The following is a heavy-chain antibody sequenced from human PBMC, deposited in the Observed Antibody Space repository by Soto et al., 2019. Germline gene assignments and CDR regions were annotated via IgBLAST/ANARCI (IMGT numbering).Heavy chain of an antibody. Sequence: QVQLVQSGAEVKKPGASVKVSCKASGYTFTKFGISWVRQAPGQGLEWMGWVSGYNGETSYAQSLQGRVTMTTDTSTTTAYMELRSLRSDDTAVFYGAREGLGIYYYNGMDVWGQGTTVPVSS. CDR2: VSGYNGET. D-gene: IGHD6-19*01. CDR3: AREGLGIYYYNGMDV. J-gene: IGHJ6*02. V-gene: IGHV1-18*01. CDR1: GYTFTKFG.